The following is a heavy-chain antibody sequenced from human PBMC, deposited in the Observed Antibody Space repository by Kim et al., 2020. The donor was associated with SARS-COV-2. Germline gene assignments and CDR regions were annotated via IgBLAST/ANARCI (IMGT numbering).Heavy chain of an antibody. CDR3: ARGHSSAWYGGYYFNY. CDR2: ISSGSGTM. V-gene: IGHV3-48*04. J-gene: IGHJ4*02. D-gene: IGHD6-19*01. CDR1: GFTFSSYS. Sequence: GGSLRLSCAASGFTFSSYSMNWVRQAPGKGLEWVSYISSGSGTMYYADSVKGRFTISRDNAKNSLYLQMNSLRAEDTAVYFCARGHSSAWYGGYYFNYWGQGTLFTVSS.